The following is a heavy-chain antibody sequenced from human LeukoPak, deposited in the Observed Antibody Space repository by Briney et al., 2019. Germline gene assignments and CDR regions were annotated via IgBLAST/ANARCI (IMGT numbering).Heavy chain of an antibody. CDR3: ASYYYGSGSSTPWDY. CDR1: GGSISSYY. CDR2: IYYSGST. J-gene: IGHJ4*02. D-gene: IGHD3-10*01. V-gene: IGHV4-59*12. Sequence: PSETLSLTCTVSGGSISSYYWSWIRQPPGKGLEWIGYIYYSGSTNYNPSLKSRVTISVDTSKNQFSLKLSSVTAADTAVYYCASYYYGSGSSTPWDYWGQGTLVTVSS.